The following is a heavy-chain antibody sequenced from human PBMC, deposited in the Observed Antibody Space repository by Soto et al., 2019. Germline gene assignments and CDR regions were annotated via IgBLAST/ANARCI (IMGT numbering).Heavy chain of an antibody. Sequence: GASVKVSCKASGYTFTGYGISWVRQAPGQGLEWMGWISAYNGNTNYAQKLQGRVTMTTDTSTSTAYMELRSLRSDDTAVYYCARDQRITMVRGVITPEIGWFDPWGQGTLVTVSS. J-gene: IGHJ5*02. D-gene: IGHD3-10*01. V-gene: IGHV1-18*01. CDR3: ARDQRITMVRGVITPEIGWFDP. CDR2: ISAYNGNT. CDR1: GYTFTGYG.